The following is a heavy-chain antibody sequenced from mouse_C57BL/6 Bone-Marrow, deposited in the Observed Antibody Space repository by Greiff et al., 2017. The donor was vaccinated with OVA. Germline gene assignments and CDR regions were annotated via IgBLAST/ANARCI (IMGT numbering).Heavy chain of an antibody. CDR3: AREGYGYDGGRGLDY. CDR2: INPNYGTT. J-gene: IGHJ2*01. D-gene: IGHD2-2*01. V-gene: IGHV1-39*01. CDR1: GYSFTDYN. Sequence: EVKLVESGPELVKPGASVKISCKASGYSFTDYNMNWVKQSNGKSLEWIGVINPNYGTTSYNQKFKGKATLTVDQSSSTAYMQLNSLTSEDSAVYYCAREGYGYDGGRGLDYWGQGTTLTVSS.